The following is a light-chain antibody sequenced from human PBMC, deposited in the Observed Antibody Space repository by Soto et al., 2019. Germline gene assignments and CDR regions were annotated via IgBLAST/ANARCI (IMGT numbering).Light chain of an antibody. J-gene: IGLJ3*02. CDR2: EVS. CDR1: SSDVGGYKY. Sequence: QSALTQPASVSGSPGQSITISCTGASSDVGGYKYVSWYQQHPGKAPKVMIYEVSNRPSGVSNRFSGSKSGNAASLTVSGLQGEDEADYYCSSYAGSSWVFGGGTKLTVL. CDR3: SSYAGSSWV. V-gene: IGLV2-14*01.